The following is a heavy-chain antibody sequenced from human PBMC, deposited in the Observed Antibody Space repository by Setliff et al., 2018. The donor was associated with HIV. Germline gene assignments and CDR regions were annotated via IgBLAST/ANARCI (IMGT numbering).Heavy chain of an antibody. CDR2: IIPVFGTA. Sequence: SVKVSCKASGFTLNSYGITWVRQAPGQGLEWMGGIIPVFGTANYAQTFQGRVTITADESTSTAYMELSSLRSEDTAVYYCARDTYSSGWYREDYYYMDVWGKGTTVTVS. D-gene: IGHD6-19*01. CDR3: ARDTYSSGWYREDYYYMDV. CDR1: GFTLNSYG. J-gene: IGHJ6*03. V-gene: IGHV1-69*13.